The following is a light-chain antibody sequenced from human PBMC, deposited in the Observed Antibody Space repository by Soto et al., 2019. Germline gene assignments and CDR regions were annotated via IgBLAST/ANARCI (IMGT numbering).Light chain of an antibody. J-gene: IGKJ5*01. Sequence: DIQMTQSPSSLSASIGDRVTITCRASQNIRRYLNWYHQKPGTAPQLLIYVASVLHTGVPSRFSGSGSGTNFSLTITNLQSEDFGTYYCQHSEFALIIFGQGTRL. CDR3: QHSEFALII. CDR1: QNIRRY. V-gene: IGKV1-39*01. CDR2: VAS.